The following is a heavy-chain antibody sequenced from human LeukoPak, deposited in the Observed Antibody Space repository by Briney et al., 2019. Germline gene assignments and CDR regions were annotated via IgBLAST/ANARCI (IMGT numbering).Heavy chain of an antibody. D-gene: IGHD3-3*01. Sequence: SETLSLTCAVYGVSFSDYYWSWVRQPPGKGLEWIAEINHSGSTKYNPSLKSRVTVSIDTSKNQFSLKLTSVTAADTAVYYCAAVPDSYYTVYYFNYWGQGTLVTVSS. V-gene: IGHV4-34*01. CDR1: GVSFSDYY. CDR2: INHSGST. J-gene: IGHJ4*02. CDR3: AAVPDSYYTVYYFNY.